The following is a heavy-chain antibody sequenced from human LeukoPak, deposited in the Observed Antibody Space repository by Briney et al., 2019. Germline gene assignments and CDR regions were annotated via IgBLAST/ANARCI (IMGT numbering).Heavy chain of an antibody. CDR1: GGSFSGYY. Sequence: PSETLSLTCAVYGGSFSGYYWSWIRQPPGKGLEWIGEINHSGSTNYNPSLKSRVTISVDRSKNQFSLKLSSVTAADTAVYYCARETTVTHWYFDLWGRGTLVTVSS. J-gene: IGHJ2*01. CDR2: INHSGST. CDR3: ARETTVTHWYFDL. D-gene: IGHD4-17*01. V-gene: IGHV4-34*01.